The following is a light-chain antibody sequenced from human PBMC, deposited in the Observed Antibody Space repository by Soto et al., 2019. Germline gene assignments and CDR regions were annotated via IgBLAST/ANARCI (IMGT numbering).Light chain of an antibody. V-gene: IGKV1-12*01. CDR1: QVISSW. Sequence: DIQMTQSPSSVSASVGDTVTVSCRASQVISSWLAWYQQKPGRAPNLLIYKASTFQTGVPSRFSGSGSGTDFTLTITNLQPEDFATYYCHQASSFPLSFGGGTKVEIK. CDR2: KAS. J-gene: IGKJ4*01. CDR3: HQASSFPLS.